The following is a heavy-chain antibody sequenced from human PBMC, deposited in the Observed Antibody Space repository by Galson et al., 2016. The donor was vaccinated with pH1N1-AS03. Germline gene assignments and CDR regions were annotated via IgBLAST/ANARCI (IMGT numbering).Heavy chain of an antibody. CDR1: GGSISNYY. CDR2: IYKIGST. CDR3: ARRDGSWYSGFDI. V-gene: IGHV4-59*08. J-gene: IGHJ3*02. D-gene: IGHD6-13*01. Sequence: ETLSLTCSVSGGSISNYYWSWIRQSPGKGLEWIGYIYKIGSTNYNPSLKSRVTISVDTSKNQFSLRLSSVTAADTAVYYCARRDGSWYSGFDIWGQGTMVTVSS.